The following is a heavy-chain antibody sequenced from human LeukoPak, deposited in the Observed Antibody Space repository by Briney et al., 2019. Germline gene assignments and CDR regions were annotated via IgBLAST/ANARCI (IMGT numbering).Heavy chain of an antibody. CDR3: ARDYSGYYLDY. CDR1: GGSISSSSYY. J-gene: IGHJ4*02. D-gene: IGHD6-13*01. V-gene: IGHV4-39*07. Sequence: SETLSLTCTVSGGSISSSSYYWGWIRQPPGKGLEWIGSIYYSGSTYYNPSLKSRVTISVDTSKNQFSLKLSSVTAADTAVYYCARDYSGYYLDYWGQGTLVTVSS. CDR2: IYYSGST.